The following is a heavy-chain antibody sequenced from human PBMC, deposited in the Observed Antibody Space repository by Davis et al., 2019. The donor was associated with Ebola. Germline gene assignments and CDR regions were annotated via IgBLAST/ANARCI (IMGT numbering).Heavy chain of an antibody. D-gene: IGHD2-15*01. CDR3: ARVRYCSGGSCFNYFDY. CDR1: GGSFSGYY. CDR2: INHSGST. V-gene: IGHV4-34*01. Sequence: MPSETLSLTCAVYGGSFSGYYWSWIRQPPGKGLEWIGEINHSGSTNYNPSLKSRVTISVDTSKNQFSLKLSSVTAADTAVYYCARVRYCSGGSCFNYFDYWGQGIPVTVSS. J-gene: IGHJ4*02.